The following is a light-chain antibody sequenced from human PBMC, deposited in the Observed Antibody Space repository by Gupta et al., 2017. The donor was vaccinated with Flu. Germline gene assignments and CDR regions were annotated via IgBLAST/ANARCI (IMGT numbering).Light chain of an antibody. CDR3: SSYTSGSTLVVA. J-gene: IGLJ2*01. CDR1: TSDVGGYNS. Sequence: QSALTQPASVSGSPGQSIPISCTGTTSDVGGYNSVSWYQQRPGTTPKLMIYDVSNRPSGISNRFSGSKSGNTASLTISGLQAEDEADYYCSSYTSGSTLVVAFGGGTKLTAL. CDR2: DVS. V-gene: IGLV2-14*01.